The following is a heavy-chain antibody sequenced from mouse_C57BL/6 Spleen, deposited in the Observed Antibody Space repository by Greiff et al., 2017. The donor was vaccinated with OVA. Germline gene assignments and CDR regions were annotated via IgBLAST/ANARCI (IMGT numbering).Heavy chain of an antibody. CDR2: IDPSDSET. Sequence: QVQLQQPGAELVRPGSSVKLSCKASGYTFTSYWMHWVKPRPIQGLEWIGNIDPSDSETHYNQKFKDKATLTVDKSSSTAYMQLSSLTSEDSAVYYCAIITTVVATRGNYWGQGTTLTVSS. D-gene: IGHD1-1*01. J-gene: IGHJ2*01. V-gene: IGHV1-52*01. CDR1: GYTFTSYW. CDR3: AIITTVVATRGNY.